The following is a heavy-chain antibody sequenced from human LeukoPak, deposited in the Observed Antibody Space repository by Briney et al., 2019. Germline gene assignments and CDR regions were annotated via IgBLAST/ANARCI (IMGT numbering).Heavy chain of an antibody. D-gene: IGHD4-17*01. CDR2: IYYSGPT. CDR3: SSSSGGGDYGYWLD. V-gene: IGHV4-31*03. Sequence: PSETLPLTCTVSGGSISSAGYYWSWIRQHPGKGLEWIGSIYYSGPTYYNPSLLSRVSISVDTSENQFSLRLTSVTAADTAVYYCSSSSGGGDYGYWLDWGQGTLVTVSS. J-gene: IGHJ4*02. CDR1: GGSISSAGYY.